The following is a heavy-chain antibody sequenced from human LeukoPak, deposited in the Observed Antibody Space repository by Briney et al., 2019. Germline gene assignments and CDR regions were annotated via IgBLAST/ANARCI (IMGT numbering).Heavy chain of an antibody. CDR1: GGTFSSYA. CDR3: ARGKLGYYYYHMDA. Sequence: SVKVSCKASGGTFSSYAISWVRQAPGQGLEWMGGIIPIFGTANYAQKFQGRVTITADESTSTAFMDLSSLRSEDTAVYYCARGKLGYYYYHMDAWGKGTTVTVSS. J-gene: IGHJ6*03. CDR2: IIPIFGTA. D-gene: IGHD3-3*02. V-gene: IGHV1-69*01.